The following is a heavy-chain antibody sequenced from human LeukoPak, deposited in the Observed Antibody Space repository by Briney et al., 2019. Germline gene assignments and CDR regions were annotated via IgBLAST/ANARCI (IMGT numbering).Heavy chain of an antibody. D-gene: IGHD3-10*01. CDR2: ISSSSSTI. CDR3: ARDPITMVRGFPRAEPSYGTDV. V-gene: IGHV3-48*04. CDR1: GFTFSSYR. Sequence: PGGSLRLSCAGSGFTFSSYRMNWVRQAPGKGLEWASYISSSSSTIYYADSVKGRFTISRDNAKNSLYLQMNSLRAEDTAVYYCARDPITMVRGFPRAEPSYGTDVWGQGTTVTVSS. J-gene: IGHJ6*02.